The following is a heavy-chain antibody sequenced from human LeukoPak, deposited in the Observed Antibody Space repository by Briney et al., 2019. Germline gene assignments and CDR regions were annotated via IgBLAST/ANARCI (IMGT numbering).Heavy chain of an antibody. CDR2: IYYSGST. Sequence: SETLSLTCTVSGGSISSHYWSWIRQPPGKGLEWIGYIYYSGSTNYNPSLKSRVTISVDTSKSQFSLKLSSVTAADTAVYYCARGVVVDYWGQGTLVTVSS. CDR1: GGSISSHY. D-gene: IGHD3-22*01. J-gene: IGHJ4*02. V-gene: IGHV4-59*11. CDR3: ARGVVVDY.